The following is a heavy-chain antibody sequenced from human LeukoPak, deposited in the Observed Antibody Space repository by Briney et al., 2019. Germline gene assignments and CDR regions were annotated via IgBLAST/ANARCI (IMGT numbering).Heavy chain of an antibody. J-gene: IGHJ4*02. CDR1: GFTFSSYA. Sequence: QSGRSLRLSCAASGFTFSSYAMHWVRQAPGKGLGWVAVISYDGSNKYYADSVKGRFTISRDNSKNTLYLQMNRLRAEDTAVSYCASSPFPPDSFDYWGQGHLVTVSS. CDR2: ISYDGSNK. CDR3: ASSPFPPDSFDY. D-gene: IGHD2/OR15-2a*01. V-gene: IGHV3-30-3*01.